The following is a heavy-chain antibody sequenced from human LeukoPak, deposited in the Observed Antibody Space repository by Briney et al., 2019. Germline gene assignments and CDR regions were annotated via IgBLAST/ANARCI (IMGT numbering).Heavy chain of an antibody. Sequence: SGPTLLQPTQTLTLTCTFSGFSLGTSGVGVGWIRHPPGKALEWLALINWDDDKRYSPSLKSRLTITKDTSKNQVVLTMTNLDPVDTATYYCAHRPTENSGSLRFDPWGQGALVTVSS. CDR2: INWDDDK. CDR3: AHRPTENSGSLRFDP. CDR1: GFSLGTSGVG. D-gene: IGHD5-12*01. J-gene: IGHJ5*02. V-gene: IGHV2-5*02.